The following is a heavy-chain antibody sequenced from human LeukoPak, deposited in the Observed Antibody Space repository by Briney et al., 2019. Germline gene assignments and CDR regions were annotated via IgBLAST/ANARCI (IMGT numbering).Heavy chain of an antibody. D-gene: IGHD3-10*01. Sequence: GESLQISCKGSGYSFTSYWIGWVRPMPGKGLEWMGIIYPGDSDTRYSPSFQGQVTISAEKSISTAYLQWSSLKASDTAMYYCARSRMVRGVTNWFDPWGQGTLVTVSS. V-gene: IGHV5-51*01. CDR3: ARSRMVRGVTNWFDP. CDR1: GYSFTSYW. CDR2: IYPGDSDT. J-gene: IGHJ5*02.